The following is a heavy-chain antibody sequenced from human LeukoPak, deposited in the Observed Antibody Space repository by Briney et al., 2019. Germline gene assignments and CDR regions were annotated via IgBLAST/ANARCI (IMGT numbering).Heavy chain of an antibody. CDR1: GGSIRNYY. J-gene: IGHJ2*01. CDR2: IYYSGST. CDR3: ARVYYSSSYDYWYFDL. V-gene: IGHV4-59*01. D-gene: IGHD6-13*01. Sequence: ASETLSLTCTVSGGSIRNYYWSWIRQPPGKGLEWIGYIYYSGSTNYNPSLKSRVTISVDTSKNQFSLKLSSVTAADTAVYYCARVYYSSSYDYWYFDLWGRGTLVTVSS.